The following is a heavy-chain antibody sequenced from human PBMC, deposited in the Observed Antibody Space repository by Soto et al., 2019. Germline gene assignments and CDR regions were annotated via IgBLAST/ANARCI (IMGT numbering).Heavy chain of an antibody. V-gene: IGHV4-34*11. CDR2: VYYTGST. D-gene: IGHD3-9*01. Sequence: SETLRRTGAVDGGSFSGYYWCWICKPTAKWLKWIGYVYYTGSTSYNPSLKRRVTFSADSSRGQFSLRLNSVTAADTAVYYCARTVLWPDLLADSFVDYYYYMDVWGHGTTVTVSS. J-gene: IGHJ6*03. CDR3: ARTVLWPDLLADSFVDYYYYMDV. CDR1: GGSFSGYY.